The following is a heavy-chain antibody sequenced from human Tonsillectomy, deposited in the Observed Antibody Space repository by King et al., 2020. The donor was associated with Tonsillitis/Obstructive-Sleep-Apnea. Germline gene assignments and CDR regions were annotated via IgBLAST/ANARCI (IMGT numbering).Heavy chain of an antibody. D-gene: IGHD5-12*01. V-gene: IGHV3-33*01. CDR3: ARGDHSGYDKVAYYYYYMDV. CDR1: GFTFSSYA. CDR2: IWYDGSNK. J-gene: IGHJ6*03. Sequence: VQLVESGGGVVQPGRSLSLSRAAPGFTFSSYAMHWVRQAPGKGLEWVAVIWYDGSNKYYADSVKGRFTISRNNSKNTLYLQTNSLRAEDTAVYYCARGDHSGYDKVAYYYYYMDVWGKGTTVTVSS.